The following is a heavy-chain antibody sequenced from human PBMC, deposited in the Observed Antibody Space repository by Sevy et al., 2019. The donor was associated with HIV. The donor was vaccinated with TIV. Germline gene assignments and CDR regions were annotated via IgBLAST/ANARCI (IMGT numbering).Heavy chain of an antibody. CDR1: GFSFRSYW. CDR2: INRDESAT. D-gene: IGHD6-19*01. J-gene: IGHJ4*02. V-gene: IGHV3-7*01. CDR3: VTDDRPSGWLFDF. Sequence: GALRLSCAASGFSFRSYWMTWVRQAPGKGLEWVANINRDESATNYVGSVKGRFTIFRDNAKNLLYLQMNSLRVDDTAVYYCVTDDRPSGWLFDFWGPGTQVTVSS.